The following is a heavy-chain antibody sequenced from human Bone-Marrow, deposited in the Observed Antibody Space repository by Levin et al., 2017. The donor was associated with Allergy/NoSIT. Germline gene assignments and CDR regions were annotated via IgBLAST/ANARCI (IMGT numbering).Heavy chain of an antibody. Sequence: SETLSLTCSVSGGSISSSSYYWVWIRQPPGKGLEWIASIYKDASSTYYNPSLKSRVTIFVDTSKNQFSLRLNSVTAADTAVYYCARWDPARRSFDYWGQGTLVTVSP. J-gene: IGHJ4*02. V-gene: IGHV4-39*01. CDR1: GGSISSSSYY. CDR3: ARWDPARRSFDY. CDR2: IYKDASST. D-gene: IGHD1-26*01.